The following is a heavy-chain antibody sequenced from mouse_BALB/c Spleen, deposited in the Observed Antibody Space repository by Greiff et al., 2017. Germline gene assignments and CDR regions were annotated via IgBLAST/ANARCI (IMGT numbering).Heavy chain of an antibody. D-gene: IGHD1-1*01. CDR3: ARGDYGRLWYFDV. CDR1: GFTFSSYA. J-gene: IGHJ1*01. CDR2: ISSGGSYT. Sequence: EVKVVESGGGLVKPGGSLKLSCAASGFTFSSYAMSWVRQSPEKRLEWVAEISSGGSYTYYPDTVTGRFTISRDNAKNTLYLEMSSLRSEDTAMYYCARGDYGRLWYFDVWGAGTTVTVSS. V-gene: IGHV5-9-4*01.